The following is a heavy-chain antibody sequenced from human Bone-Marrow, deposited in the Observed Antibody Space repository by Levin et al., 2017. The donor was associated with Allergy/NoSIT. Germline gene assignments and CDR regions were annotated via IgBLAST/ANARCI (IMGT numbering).Heavy chain of an antibody. CDR3: ARVDSEGTAAWNAFDI. V-gene: IGHV3-21*01. D-gene: IGHD6-25*01. CDR1: GFSYSTYS. CDR2: IISSGAYV. J-gene: IGHJ3*02. Sequence: GGSLRLSCETSGFSYSTYSMNWVRQAPGKGLEWVSSIISSGAYVFYADSVRGRFAISTDNAKKTVHLEMNSLRPDDTAVYYCARVDSEGTAAWNAFDIWGQGTMVTVSS.